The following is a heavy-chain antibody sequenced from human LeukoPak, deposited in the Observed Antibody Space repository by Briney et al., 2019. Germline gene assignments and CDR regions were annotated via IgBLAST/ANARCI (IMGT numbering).Heavy chain of an antibody. Sequence: PSETLSLTCTVSGGSISSYYWSWIRQPPGKGLEWIGYIYYSGSTNYNPSLKSRVTISVDTSKNQFSLKLSSVTAADTAVYYCARGLGDYGDLTGFVYWGQGTLVTVSS. J-gene: IGHJ4*02. CDR1: GGSISSYY. CDR2: IYYSGST. CDR3: ARGLGDYGDLTGFVY. V-gene: IGHV4-59*01. D-gene: IGHD4-17*01.